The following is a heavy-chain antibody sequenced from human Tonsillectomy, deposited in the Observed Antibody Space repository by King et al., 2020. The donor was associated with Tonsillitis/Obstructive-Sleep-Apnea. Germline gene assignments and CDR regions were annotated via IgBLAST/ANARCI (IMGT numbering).Heavy chain of an antibody. CDR1: GVTFSTYS. D-gene: IGHD3-22*01. CDR2: ISSTRSTI. J-gene: IGHJ4*02. CDR3: ARDHPGNYYDSSGSYYVGY. V-gene: IGHV3-48*02. Sequence: VQLVESGGGLAQPGGSLRLYCAASGVTFSTYSRNWVRQALGTGRAWVSNISSTRSTIFYVDSVKGRFTVARDNAKNSLYLQMNSLRDEDTVVYYCARDHPGNYYDSSGSYYVGYWGQGTLVTVSS.